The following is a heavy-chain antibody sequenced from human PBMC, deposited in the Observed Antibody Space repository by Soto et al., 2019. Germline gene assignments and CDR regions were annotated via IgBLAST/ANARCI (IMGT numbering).Heavy chain of an antibody. Sequence: ASVKVSCKASGGTFSSYTISWVRQTPGQGLEWMGIINPRGGSTSYAQKFQGRVTMTRDTSTSTVYMELSSLRSEDTAVYYCARITVAGTLYYGMDVWGQGTTVTVSS. CDR3: ARITVAGTLYYGMDV. CDR1: GGTFSSYT. V-gene: IGHV1-46*01. CDR2: INPRGGST. D-gene: IGHD6-19*01. J-gene: IGHJ6*02.